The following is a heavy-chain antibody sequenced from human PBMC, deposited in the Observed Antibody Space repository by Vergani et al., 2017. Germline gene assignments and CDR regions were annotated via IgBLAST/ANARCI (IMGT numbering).Heavy chain of an antibody. CDR2: ISWNSGAV. V-gene: IGHV3-9*01. J-gene: IGHJ4*02. Sequence: EVDLVESGGGLAQPGGSLRLSCEASGITFWKFGMHWVRQGPGKGLEWVSGISWNSGAVDYADSVRGRFTISRDNAKNSLFLEMNNLRAADTAVYYCARPRSYGDFDSWGQGTLVTVSS. CDR3: ARPRSYGDFDS. CDR1: GITFWKFG. D-gene: IGHD4-17*01.